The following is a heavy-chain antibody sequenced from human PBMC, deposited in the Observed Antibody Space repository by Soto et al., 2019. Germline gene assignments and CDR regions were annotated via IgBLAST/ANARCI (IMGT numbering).Heavy chain of an antibody. V-gene: IGHV3-21*01. Sequence: KTAGSLRLSCAASGFTFSTYSMNWVRQAPGKGLEWVSSISSASTYIYYADSVKGRFTISRDNAKNLLFLQMNSLRAEDTAVYYCARDFSSTSCYRPPNWFDPWGQGTLVTVSS. CDR1: GFTFSTYS. D-gene: IGHD2-2*01. CDR2: ISSASTYI. J-gene: IGHJ5*02. CDR3: ARDFSSTSCYRPPNWFDP.